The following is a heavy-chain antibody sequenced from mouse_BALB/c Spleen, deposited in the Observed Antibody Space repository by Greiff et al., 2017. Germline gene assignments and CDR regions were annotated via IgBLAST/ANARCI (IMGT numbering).Heavy chain of an antibody. Sequence: LQQPGSELVRPGASVKLSCKASGYTFTSFWMHWVKQRHGQGLEWIGNIYPGSGSTNYDEKFKSKGTLTVDTSSSTAYMHLSSLTSEDSAVYYCTRSGPLGSSYLFDYWGQGTTLTVSS. CDR3: TRSGPLGSSYLFDY. D-gene: IGHD1-1*01. V-gene: IGHV1S22*01. J-gene: IGHJ2*01. CDR2: IYPGSGST. CDR1: GYTFTSFW.